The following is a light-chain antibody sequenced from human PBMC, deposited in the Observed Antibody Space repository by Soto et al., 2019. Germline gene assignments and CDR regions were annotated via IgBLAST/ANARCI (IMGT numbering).Light chain of an antibody. CDR3: QQYGTSPIT. V-gene: IGKV3-20*01. J-gene: IGKJ5*01. CDR1: QSVIARY. Sequence: EIVLTQSPGPLSLSPGERATLSCRASQSVIARYLAWYQQKPGQAPRLLIYDASSRATGIPDRFSGSGSGTDFTLTINRLEPEDFAVYFCQQYGTSPITFGLGTRLEIK. CDR2: DAS.